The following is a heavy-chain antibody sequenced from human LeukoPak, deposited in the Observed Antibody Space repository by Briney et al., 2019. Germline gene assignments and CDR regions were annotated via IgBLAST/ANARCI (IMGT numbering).Heavy chain of an antibody. V-gene: IGHV1-3*01. D-gene: IGHD1/OR15-1a*01. J-gene: IGHJ3*01. CDR1: GYTFTDYT. CDR2: INLGIGNT. CDR3: ARARNTWSNAFDV. Sequence: ASVKVSCKASGYTFTDYTLHWVRQAPGQSLEWMGWINLGIGNTKYSQKFQDRVTITWDTSATTAYMELTSLRSEDTALYYCARARNTWSNAFDVWGQGTMVTVSS.